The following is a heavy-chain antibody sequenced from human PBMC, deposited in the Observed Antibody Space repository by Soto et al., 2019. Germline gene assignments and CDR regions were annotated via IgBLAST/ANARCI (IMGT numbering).Heavy chain of an antibody. CDR3: ARDDVLCDGGRCYGMDV. D-gene: IGHD2-15*01. CDR2: IQSGGPT. V-gene: IGHV3-66*01. CDR1: GFTVSSKY. Sequence: GGALRLSCAASGFTVSSKYMSWVRQAPGKGLEWVSLIQSGGPTYYADSVKGRFTISRDTSENTLHLQMDSLRAEDTAVYYCARDDVLCDGGRCYGMDVWGQGTTVTVSS. J-gene: IGHJ6*02.